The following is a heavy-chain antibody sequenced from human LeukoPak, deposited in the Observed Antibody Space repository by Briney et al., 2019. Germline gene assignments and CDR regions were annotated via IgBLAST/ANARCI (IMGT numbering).Heavy chain of an antibody. Sequence: ASVTVSCKTSGYTFTRYYIHWVRQAPGQGLEWMGIINPSGGTTNFAQKFQGRVTMTRDTSTSTVYMELSSLRSEDTAVYCCARAGGGDGYNYVYWGQGTLVTVSS. CDR2: INPSGGTT. V-gene: IGHV1-46*01. CDR1: GYTFTRYY. J-gene: IGHJ4*02. CDR3: ARAGGGDGYNYVY. D-gene: IGHD5-24*01.